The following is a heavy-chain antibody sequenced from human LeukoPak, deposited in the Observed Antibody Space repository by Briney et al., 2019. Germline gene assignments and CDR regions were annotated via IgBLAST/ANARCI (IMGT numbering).Heavy chain of an antibody. CDR1: GFTFTNYA. CDR2: ISSGGVGT. V-gene: IGHV3-23*01. CDR3: AKGSRRFDP. Sequence: PGGSLRLSCAASGFTFTNYAMSWVRQVPGRGLEWVAVISSGGVGTFYAHSVKGRFTISRDNSKNTLYLQINSLRAEDTAVYYCAKGSRRFDPWGQGTLVTVSS. J-gene: IGHJ5*02.